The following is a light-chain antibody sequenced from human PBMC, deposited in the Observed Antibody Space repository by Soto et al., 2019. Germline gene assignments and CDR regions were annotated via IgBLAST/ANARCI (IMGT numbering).Light chain of an antibody. CDR3: AAWDDSLNGYV. Sequence: QSALTQPASVSGSPGQSITISCTGTSSDVGGFTYVSWYQQYPGKAPKLMIYEVSNRPSGVSNRFSGSKSGNTASLTISGLQAEDEADYYCAAWDDSLNGYVFGTGTKVTVL. CDR1: SSDVGGFTY. J-gene: IGLJ1*01. V-gene: IGLV2-14*01. CDR2: EVS.